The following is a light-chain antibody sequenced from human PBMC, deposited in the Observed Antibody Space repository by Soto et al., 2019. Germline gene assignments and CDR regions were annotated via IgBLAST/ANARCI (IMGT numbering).Light chain of an antibody. CDR1: SSDVGGYNY. CDR2: DVR. Sequence: QSALTQPASVSGSPGQSITISCTGTSSDVGGYNYVSWFQQHPGKAPKLLIYDVRNRPSGISNRFSGSKSGNTASLTISGLQAEDEADYYCNSYTSSSTEVFGTGTKLTVL. V-gene: IGLV2-14*01. J-gene: IGLJ1*01. CDR3: NSYTSSSTEV.